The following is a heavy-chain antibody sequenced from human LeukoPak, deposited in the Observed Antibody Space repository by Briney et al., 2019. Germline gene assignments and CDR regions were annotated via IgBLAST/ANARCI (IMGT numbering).Heavy chain of an antibody. Sequence: PGGSLRLSCAASGFTFSSYEMNWVRQAPGKGLEWVSYISSSGSTIYYADSVKGRFTISRDNAKNSLYLQMNSLRAEDTAVYYCARALRFWSGYYLVYYFDYWGQGTLVTVSS. CDR3: ARALRFWSGYYLVYYFDY. V-gene: IGHV3-48*03. J-gene: IGHJ4*02. D-gene: IGHD3-3*01. CDR2: ISSSGSTI. CDR1: GFTFSSYE.